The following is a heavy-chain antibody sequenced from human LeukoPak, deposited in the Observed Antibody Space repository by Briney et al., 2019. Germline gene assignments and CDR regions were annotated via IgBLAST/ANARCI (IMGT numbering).Heavy chain of an antibody. V-gene: IGHV4-34*01. Sequence: SETLSLTCAVYGGSFSSYHWSWIRQPPGKGLEWLGEISHSGGINYNPSLKSRVTISIDTSKNQFSLKLSSVTAADTAVYYCARDSDQDYGDLEYFQHWGQGTLVTVSS. D-gene: IGHD4-17*01. J-gene: IGHJ1*01. CDR3: ARDSDQDYGDLEYFQH. CDR2: ISHSGGI. CDR1: GGSFSSYH.